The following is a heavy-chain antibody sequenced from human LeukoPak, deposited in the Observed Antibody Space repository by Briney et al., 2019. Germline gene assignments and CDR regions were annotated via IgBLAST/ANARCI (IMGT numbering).Heavy chain of an antibody. Sequence: MPSETLSLTCTVSGGSISSYYWSWLRQPPGKGLEWLGYIYYSGSTNYNPSLKSRVTISVDTSKNQFSLKLSSVTAADTAVYYCARGGDGYGDYPFDYWGQGTLVTVSS. CDR1: GGSISSYY. CDR2: IYYSGST. D-gene: IGHD4-17*01. V-gene: IGHV4-59*01. CDR3: ARGGDGYGDYPFDY. J-gene: IGHJ4*02.